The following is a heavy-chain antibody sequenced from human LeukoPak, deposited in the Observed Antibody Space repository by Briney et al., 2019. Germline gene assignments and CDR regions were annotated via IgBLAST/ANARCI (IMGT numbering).Heavy chain of an antibody. Sequence: ASVKVSCKASGYTFTNYGIAWVRQAPGQGLEWMGWISAFNGNSDYAQKLQGRVTMTTDTSTSTVYMELRSLRSDDTAVYYCASLLLGYCSSTSCHDHDYWGQGTLVTVSS. J-gene: IGHJ4*02. CDR2: ISAFNGNS. CDR3: ASLLLGYCSSTSCHDHDY. D-gene: IGHD2-2*01. V-gene: IGHV1-18*01. CDR1: GYTFTNYG.